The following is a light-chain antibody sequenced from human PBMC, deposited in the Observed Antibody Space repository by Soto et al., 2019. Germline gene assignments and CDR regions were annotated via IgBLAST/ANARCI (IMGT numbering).Light chain of an antibody. CDR1: QSIINW. J-gene: IGKJ4*01. CDR2: KAS. CDR3: QQLNSYPLT. V-gene: IGKV1-5*03. Sequence: DIQMTQSPSTLSASVGDRVTITCRASQSIINWLGWYQQKPGKAPKLLIYKASSLESGVPSRFSGSGSGTEFTLTISSLQPEDFATYSCQQLNSYPLTFGGGTKVDIK.